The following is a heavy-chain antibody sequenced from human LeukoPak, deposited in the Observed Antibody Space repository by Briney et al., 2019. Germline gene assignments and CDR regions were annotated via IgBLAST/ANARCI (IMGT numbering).Heavy chain of an antibody. Sequence: SETLSLTCTVSGGSISSYYWSWIRQPPGKGLEWIGYIYYSGSTNYNPSLKSRVTISVDMSRNQFSLKLSSVTAADTAVYYCARPYDSSGYYPDAFDIWGQGTMVTVSS. D-gene: IGHD3-22*01. CDR3: ARPYDSSGYYPDAFDI. V-gene: IGHV4-59*08. CDR1: GGSISSYY. J-gene: IGHJ3*02. CDR2: IYYSGST.